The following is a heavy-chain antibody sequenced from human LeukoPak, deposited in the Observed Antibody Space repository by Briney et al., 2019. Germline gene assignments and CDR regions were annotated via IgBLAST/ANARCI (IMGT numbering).Heavy chain of an antibody. D-gene: IGHD2-2*01. V-gene: IGHV4-39*01. CDR1: GGSVSSISYF. J-gene: IGHJ3*02. Sequence: SQTLSLTCGVSGGSVSSISYFWGWIRQPPGKGLQWIGSIYYSGSAYYNPSLQSRVAISVDTSRNQFSLKLTSVTAADTAVYYCARRPSWPSTSAFDIWGRGTMVTVSP. CDR2: IYYSGSA. CDR3: ARRPSWPSTSAFDI.